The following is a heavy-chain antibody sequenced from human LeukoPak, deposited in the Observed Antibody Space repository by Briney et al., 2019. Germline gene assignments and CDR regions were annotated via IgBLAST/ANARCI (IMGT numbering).Heavy chain of an antibody. CDR1: GGTFSSYV. Sequence: ASVKVSCKASGGTFSSYVISWVRQAPGQGLEWMGGIIPIFGTANYAQKFQGRVTIIADESTSTAYMELRSLRSEDTAVYYCARDRYYYGSGSYPHALDIWGQGTMVTVSS. CDR3: ARDRYYYGSGSYPHALDI. V-gene: IGHV1-69*13. J-gene: IGHJ3*02. CDR2: IIPIFGTA. D-gene: IGHD3-10*01.